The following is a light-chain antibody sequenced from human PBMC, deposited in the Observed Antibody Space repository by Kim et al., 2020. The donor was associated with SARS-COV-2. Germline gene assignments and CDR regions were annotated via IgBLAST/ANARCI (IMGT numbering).Light chain of an antibody. J-gene: IGKJ2*01. V-gene: IGKV1-5*03. CDR1: QIINTF. Sequence: SAAVGDRVTITCRARQIINTFLTWYKQKPGKAPDLLIYQASSLQIGVPSRFSGSGSGTEFTLTITGLQPDDFATYYCPHYIRFPYTFGQGTKLEI. CDR3: PHYIRFPYT. CDR2: QAS.